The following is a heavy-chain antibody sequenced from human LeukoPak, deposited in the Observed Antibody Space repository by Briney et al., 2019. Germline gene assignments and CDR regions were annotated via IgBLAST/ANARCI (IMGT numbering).Heavy chain of an antibody. CDR2: ISGSGGST. J-gene: IGHJ6*03. CDR3: ARDQYGSGDGYYMDV. Sequence: GGTLRLSCAASGFTFSSYGMSWVRQAPGKGLEWVSAISGSGGSTYYADSVKGRFTISRDNSKNSLYLQMNSLRAEDTAVYYCARDQYGSGDGYYMDVWGKGTTVTISS. CDR1: GFTFSSYG. V-gene: IGHV3-23*01. D-gene: IGHD3-10*01.